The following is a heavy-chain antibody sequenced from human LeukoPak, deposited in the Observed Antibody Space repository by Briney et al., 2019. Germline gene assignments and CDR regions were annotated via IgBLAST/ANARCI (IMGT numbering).Heavy chain of an antibody. J-gene: IGHJ4*02. CDR2: INPNTGNP. CDR1: GYTFARYA. V-gene: IGHV7-4-1*02. D-gene: IGHD6-19*01. Sequence: ASVKVSCKASGYTFARYAMNWLRQAPGQGLEWMGWINPNTGNPTYAQAFTGRFVFSLDTSVSTAYLQISSLNTEDTAVYYCAIDQPVAGVSNFDSWGQGTLVTVSS. CDR3: AIDQPVAGVSNFDS.